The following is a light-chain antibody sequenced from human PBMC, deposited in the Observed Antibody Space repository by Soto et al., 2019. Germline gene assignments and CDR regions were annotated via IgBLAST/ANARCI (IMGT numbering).Light chain of an antibody. J-gene: IGKJ1*01. CDR3: QQYGPSPWT. V-gene: IGKV3-20*01. Sequence: EIVLTQSPGTLSLSPGERATLSCRASQSVSSSYLAWYLQKPGQAPRLLIYGASSRATGIPDRFGGSGSGTDFTLTISRLEPEDFALYYCQQYGPSPWTFGQGTKVEIK. CDR2: GAS. CDR1: QSVSSSY.